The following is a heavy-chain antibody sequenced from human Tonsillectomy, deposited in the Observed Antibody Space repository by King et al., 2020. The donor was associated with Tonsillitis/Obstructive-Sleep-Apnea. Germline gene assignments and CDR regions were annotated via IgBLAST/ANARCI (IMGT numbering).Heavy chain of an antibody. Sequence: VQLQQWGAGLLKPSETLSLTCAVYGGSFSGYYWSWIRQPPGQGLEWIGEINHSGSTNYNPSLKSRVTISVDTSKNQFSLKLSSVTAADTAVYYCARVLIDGDYDRSSYYFDYWGQGTLVTVSS. J-gene: IGHJ4*02. CDR1: GGSFSGYY. D-gene: IGHD4-17*01. CDR3: ARVLIDGDYDRSSYYFDY. CDR2: INHSGST. V-gene: IGHV4-34*01.